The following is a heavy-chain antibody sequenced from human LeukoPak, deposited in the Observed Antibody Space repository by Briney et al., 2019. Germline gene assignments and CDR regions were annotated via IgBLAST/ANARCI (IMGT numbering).Heavy chain of an antibody. Sequence: SETLSLTCTVSGGSISSGDYYWGWIRQPPGKGLEWIGSIYYSGSTYYNPSLKSRVTISVDTSKNQFSLKLSSVTAADTAVYYCARQYAARGVDRIAAAGRIDYWGQGTLVTVSS. CDR2: IYYSGST. CDR1: GGSISSGDYY. V-gene: IGHV4-39*01. CDR3: ARQYAARGVDRIAAAGRIDY. D-gene: IGHD6-13*01. J-gene: IGHJ4*02.